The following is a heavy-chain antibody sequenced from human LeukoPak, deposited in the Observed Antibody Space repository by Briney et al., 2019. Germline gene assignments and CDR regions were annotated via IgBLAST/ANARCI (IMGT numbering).Heavy chain of an antibody. CDR3: ARFSGRFPYYYGMDV. D-gene: IGHD3-10*01. Sequence: PSETLSLTCTVSGGSISSYYWSWIRQPPGKGLEWIGYIYYSGSTNYNPSLKSRVTISVDTSKNQFSLKLSSVTAADTAVYYCARFSGRFPYYYGMDVWGQGTTATVSS. J-gene: IGHJ6*02. V-gene: IGHV4-59*08. CDR2: IYYSGST. CDR1: GGSISSYY.